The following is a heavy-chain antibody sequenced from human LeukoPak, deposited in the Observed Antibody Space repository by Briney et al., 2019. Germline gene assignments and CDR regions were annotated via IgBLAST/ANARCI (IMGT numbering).Heavy chain of an antibody. CDR2: ISSSSSYI. Sequence: GGSLRLSCAASGFTFSSYSMNWVRQAPGKGLEWVSSISSSSSYIYYADSVKGRFTISRDNAKNSLYLQMNSLRAEDTAVYYCARDTSSSGYYPIDYWGQGTLVTVSS. V-gene: IGHV3-21*01. CDR1: GFTFSSYS. J-gene: IGHJ4*02. D-gene: IGHD3-22*01. CDR3: ARDTSSSGYYPIDY.